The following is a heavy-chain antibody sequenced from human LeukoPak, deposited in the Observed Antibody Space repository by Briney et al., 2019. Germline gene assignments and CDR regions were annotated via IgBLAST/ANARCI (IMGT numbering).Heavy chain of an antibody. CDR2: IRSKANSYAT. J-gene: IGHJ4*02. D-gene: IGHD4-23*01. Sequence: GGSLRLSCAASGFTFSGSAMHWVRQASGKGLEWVGRIRSKANSYATAYAASVKGRFTISRDDSKNTAYLRMNSLKTEDTAVYYCTRHDYGGNSPRAGGYWGQGTLVTVSS. CDR3: TRHDYGGNSPRAGGY. V-gene: IGHV3-73*01. CDR1: GFTFSGSA.